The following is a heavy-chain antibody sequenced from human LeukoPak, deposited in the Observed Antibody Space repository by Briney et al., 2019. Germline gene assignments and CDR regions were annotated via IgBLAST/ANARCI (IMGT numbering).Heavy chain of an antibody. V-gene: IGHV4-39*01. J-gene: IGHJ3*02. CDR1: GGSISSSHYY. CDR3: ARHERISSGGAFDI. Sequence: SETLPLTCSVSGGSISSSHYYWGWIRQPPGKGLEWIGSLDYSGNTYYNPSLKSRFTISVDTSKNQLSLKLSSVTAADTAVYHCARHERISSGGAFDIWGQGTMVTVSS. CDR2: LDYSGNT. D-gene: IGHD6-19*01.